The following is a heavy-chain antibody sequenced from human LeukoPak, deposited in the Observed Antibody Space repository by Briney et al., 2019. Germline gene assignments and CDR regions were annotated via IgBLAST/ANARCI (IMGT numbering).Heavy chain of an antibody. CDR3: ARRDNYYYYMDV. Sequence: LETLSLTCTVSGGSISSYYWSWIRQPPGKGLEWIGYIYYSGSTNYNPSLKSRVTISVDTSKNQFSLKLSSVTAADTAVYYCARRDNYYYYMDVWGKGTTVTVSS. V-gene: IGHV4-59*01. J-gene: IGHJ6*03. CDR2: IYYSGST. D-gene: IGHD2-15*01. CDR1: GGSISSYY.